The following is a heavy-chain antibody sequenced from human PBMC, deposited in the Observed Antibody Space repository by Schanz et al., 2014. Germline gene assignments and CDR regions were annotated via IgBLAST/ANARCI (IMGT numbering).Heavy chain of an antibody. CDR1: GYTFTSYG. J-gene: IGHJ6*02. CDR3: ARVQDDIVTGSEYYYGMDV. Sequence: QVQLVQSGAEVKKPGASVKVSCKASGYTFTSYGINWVRQAPGQGLEWMGWISAYNGNTNYIQKLQGRVTMTTDTSTSTAYMELRSLRSDDTAVYYCARVQDDIVTGSEYYYGMDVWGQGITVTVSS. CDR2: ISAYNGNT. V-gene: IGHV1-18*01. D-gene: IGHD3-9*01.